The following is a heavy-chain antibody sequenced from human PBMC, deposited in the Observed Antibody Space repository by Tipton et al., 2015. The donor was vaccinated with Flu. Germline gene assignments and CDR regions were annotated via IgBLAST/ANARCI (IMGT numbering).Heavy chain of an antibody. D-gene: IGHD6-13*01. J-gene: IGHJ4*02. Sequence: QVQLVQSGAEVKKPGASVKVSCKASGYTFTSYGISWVRQAPGQGLEWMGWISAYNGNTNYAQKLQGRVTMTTDTSTSTAYMELRSLGSDDTAVYSCARDPAAIAAAGTLDSWGQGTLVPVSS. CDR1: GYTFTSYG. V-gene: IGHV1-18*01. CDR3: ARDPAAIAAAGTLDS. CDR2: ISAYNGNT.